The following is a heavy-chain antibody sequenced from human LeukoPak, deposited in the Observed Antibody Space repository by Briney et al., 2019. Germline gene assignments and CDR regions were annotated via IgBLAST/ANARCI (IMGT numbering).Heavy chain of an antibody. CDR3: AKDGSSSWSPYYFDY. CDR1: GFTFSSYA. V-gene: IGHV3-23*01. D-gene: IGHD6-13*01. Sequence: GASLRLSCAASGFTFSSYAMSWVRQAPGKGLGWVSAISGSGGSTYYADSVKGRFTISRDNSKNTLYLQMNSLRAEDTAVYYCAKDGSSSWSPYYFDYWGQGTLVTVSS. J-gene: IGHJ4*02. CDR2: ISGSGGST.